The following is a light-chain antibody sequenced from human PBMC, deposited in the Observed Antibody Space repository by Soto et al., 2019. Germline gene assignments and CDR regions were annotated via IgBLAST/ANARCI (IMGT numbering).Light chain of an antibody. J-gene: IGLJ1*01. V-gene: IGLV2-11*01. Sequence: QSALTQPRSVSGSPGQSVTVSCTGTRSDVGGHDDVSWYQHHPGKAPKLIIYDVTKRPSGVPDRFSGSKSGNTASLTISGLQAEDEADYNCCSYADNYLYVVGSGTKLTVL. CDR1: RSDVGGHDD. CDR3: CSYADNYLYV. CDR2: DVT.